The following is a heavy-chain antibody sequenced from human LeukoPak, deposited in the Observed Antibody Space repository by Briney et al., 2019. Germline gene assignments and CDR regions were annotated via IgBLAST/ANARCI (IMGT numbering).Heavy chain of an antibody. J-gene: IGHJ4*02. CDR3: ARVVGANMIFDY. V-gene: IGHV1-69*13. Sequence: SVKVSCKASGGTFSSYAISWVRQAPGQGLEWMGGIIPIFGTANYAQKFQGRVTITADESTSTAYMELSSLRSEDTAVYYCARVVGANMIFDYWGQGTLVTVSS. CDR2: IIPIFGTA. D-gene: IGHD1-26*01. CDR1: GGTFSSYA.